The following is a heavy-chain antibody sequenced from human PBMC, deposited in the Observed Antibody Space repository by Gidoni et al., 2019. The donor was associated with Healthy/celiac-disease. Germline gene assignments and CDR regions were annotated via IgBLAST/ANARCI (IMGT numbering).Heavy chain of an antibody. D-gene: IGHD3-3*01. V-gene: IGHV4-59*08. Sequence: QVQLQESGPGLVKPSETLSLTCTVSGGSISSYYWRWIRQPPGKGLEWIGYIYYSGSTNYNPSLKSRVTISVDTSKNQFSLKLSSVTAADTAVYYCARHEYYDFWSGYYGRDYYYYGMDVWGQGTTVTVSS. CDR1: GGSISSYY. J-gene: IGHJ6*02. CDR2: IYYSGST. CDR3: ARHEYYDFWSGYYGRDYYYYGMDV.